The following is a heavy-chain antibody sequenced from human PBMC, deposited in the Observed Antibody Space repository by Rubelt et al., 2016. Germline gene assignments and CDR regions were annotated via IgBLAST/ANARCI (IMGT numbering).Heavy chain of an antibody. J-gene: IGHJ4*02. CDR2: VHPNSGGT. V-gene: IGHV1-2*06. CDR1: GYTFTDYF. D-gene: IGHD6-6*01. CDR3: ARVSIAAHSYLDY. Sequence: QVQLVQSGAEVKKPGASVKVSCKASGYTFTDYFIHWVRRAPGQGLEWMGRVHPNSGGTNLAQNFQGRVTLTRDTSISTVYVELSSLTPDDTAVYYLARVSIAAHSYLDYWGQGTLVIVSS.